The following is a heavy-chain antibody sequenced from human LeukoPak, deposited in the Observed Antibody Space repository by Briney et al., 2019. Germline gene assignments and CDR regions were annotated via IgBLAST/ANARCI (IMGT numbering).Heavy chain of an antibody. V-gene: IGHV4-4*07. CDR2: IYTSGST. CDR3: ARVGYYDSSGYYAVDL. CDR1: GGSISSYY. D-gene: IGHD3-22*01. J-gene: IGHJ4*02. Sequence: PSETLSLTCTVSGGSISSYYWSWIRQPAGKGLEWIGRIYTSGSTNYNPYLKSRVTMSVDTSKNQFSLKLSSVIAADTAVYYCARVGYYDSSGYYAVDLWGQGTLVTVSS.